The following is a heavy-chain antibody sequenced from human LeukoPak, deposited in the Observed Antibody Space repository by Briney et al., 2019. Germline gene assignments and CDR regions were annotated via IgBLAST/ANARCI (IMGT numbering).Heavy chain of an antibody. CDR3: ATWAFYHDLDV. CDR1: GFAFHALA. V-gene: IGHV3-43*02. J-gene: IGHJ6*02. D-gene: IGHD1-26*01. Sequence: PGGSLRLSCAASGFAFHALAMHWVRQAPGKGLECVSLINSDGDKTYYADSVRGRFTISRDNSKTSLYLQMNSLRTEDTALYYCATWAFYHDLDVWGQGTTVTVSS. CDR2: INSDGDKT.